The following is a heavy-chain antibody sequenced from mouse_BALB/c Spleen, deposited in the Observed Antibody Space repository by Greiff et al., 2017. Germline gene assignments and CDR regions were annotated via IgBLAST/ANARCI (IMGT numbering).Heavy chain of an antibody. CDR1: GYTFTSYY. CDR3: ARSYDYDGRFAY. V-gene: IGHV1S56*01. D-gene: IGHD2-4*01. J-gene: IGHJ3*01. Sequence: QVQLQQSGPELVKPGASVRISCKASGYTFTSYYIHWVKQRPGQGLEWIGWIYPGNVNTKYNEKFKGKATLTADKSSSTAYMQLSSLTSEDSAVYFCARSYDYDGRFAYWGQGTLVTVSA. CDR2: IYPGNVNT.